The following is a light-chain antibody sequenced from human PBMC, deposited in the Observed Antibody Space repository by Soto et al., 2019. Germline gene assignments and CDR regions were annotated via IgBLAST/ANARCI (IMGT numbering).Light chain of an antibody. V-gene: IGKV1-33*01. CDR2: DAS. CDR1: EDITND. CDR3: QQYDNLPIT. J-gene: IGKJ5*01. Sequence: QMTQSPSSLSASVGDRVTITCQASEDITNDLNWYQQRPGKAPKVLIYDASTLETGVPSRFSGSGYGTHFTLTIRSLHPEDFAVYYCQQYDNLPITFGQGTRLE.